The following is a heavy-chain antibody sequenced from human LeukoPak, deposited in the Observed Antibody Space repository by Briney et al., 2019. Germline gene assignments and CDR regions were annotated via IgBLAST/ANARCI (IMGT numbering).Heavy chain of an antibody. J-gene: IGHJ5*02. CDR1: GGSISSSSYY. D-gene: IGHD3-10*01. CDR3: ARGLLDTYYGSGSYYAP. V-gene: IGHV4-39*07. Sequence: SETLSLTCTVSGGSISSSSYYWGWIRQPPGKGLEWIGSIYYSGSTYYNPSLKSRVTTSVDTSKNQFSLKLSSVTAADTAVYYCARGLLDTYYGSGSYYAPWGQGTLVTVSS. CDR2: IYYSGST.